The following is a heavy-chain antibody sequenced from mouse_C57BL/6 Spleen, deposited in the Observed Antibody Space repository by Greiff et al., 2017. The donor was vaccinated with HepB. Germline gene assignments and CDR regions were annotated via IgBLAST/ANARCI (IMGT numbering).Heavy chain of an antibody. CDR3: ARSVGTCDY. V-gene: IGHV1-69*01. D-gene: IGHD1-1*02. CDR1: GYTFTSYW. CDR2: IDPSDSYT. J-gene: IGHJ2*01. Sequence: VKLQQPGAELVMPGASVKLSCKASGYTFTSYWMHWVKQRPGQGLEWIGEIDPSDSYTNYNQKFKGKSTLTVDKSSSTAYMQLSSLTSEDSAVYYCARSVGTCDYWGQGTTLTVSS.